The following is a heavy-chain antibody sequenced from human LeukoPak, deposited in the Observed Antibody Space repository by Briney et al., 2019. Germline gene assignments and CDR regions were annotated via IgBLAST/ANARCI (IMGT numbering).Heavy chain of an antibody. Sequence: ASVKVSCKASGGTFSNYAVSWVRQAPGQGLEWMGGFIPVFGPANYAQKFQGRVTIIADESTSTAYMELSSLRSEDTAVYYCARAGEVYNSGSYLEYWGQGTLVTVSS. V-gene: IGHV1-69*13. D-gene: IGHD6-19*01. CDR1: GGTFSNYA. CDR3: ARAGEVYNSGSYLEY. J-gene: IGHJ4*02. CDR2: FIPVFGPA.